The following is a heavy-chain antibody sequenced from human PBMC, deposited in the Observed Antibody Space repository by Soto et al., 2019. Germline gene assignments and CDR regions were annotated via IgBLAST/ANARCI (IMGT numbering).Heavy chain of an antibody. J-gene: IGHJ4*02. D-gene: IGHD5-18*01. Sequence: SETLSLTCTVSGDSSSSDYWSWIRQPPGKGLEWIGYIYYSGGTNYNPSLKSRVTISIDRSKRQVSLQLNSVTAADTAVYYCAGHRKTAMVFESWGQGTLVTVSS. CDR3: AGHRKTAMVFES. V-gene: IGHV4-59*08. CDR2: IYYSGGT. CDR1: GDSSSSDY.